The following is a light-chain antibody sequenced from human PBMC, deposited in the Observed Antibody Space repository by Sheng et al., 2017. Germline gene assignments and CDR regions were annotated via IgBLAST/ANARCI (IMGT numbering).Light chain of an antibody. J-gene: IGLJ1*01. CDR2: DVT. V-gene: IGLV2-14*01. Sequence: SALTQPASVSGSPGQSITISCTGTSSDVGGHDHVSWYQQNPGKAPKLLIYDVTNRPSGVSNRFSGSKSGSVASLIISGLQPEDEADYYCSSYTSGNTLFGTGTKVTVL. CDR1: SSDVGGHDH. CDR3: SSYTSGNTL.